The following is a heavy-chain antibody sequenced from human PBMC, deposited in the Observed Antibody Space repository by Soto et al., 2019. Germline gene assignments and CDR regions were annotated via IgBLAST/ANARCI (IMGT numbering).Heavy chain of an antibody. J-gene: IGHJ6*02. D-gene: IGHD2-15*01. V-gene: IGHV4-30-4*01. Sequence: SETLSLTCTVSGGSISSGDYYWSWIRQPPGKGLEWIGYIYYSGSTYYNPSLKSRVTISVDTSKNQFSLKLSSVTAADTAVYYCARALDIVVALDVWGQGTTVTVSS. CDR3: ARALDIVVALDV. CDR1: GGSISSGDYY. CDR2: IYYSGST.